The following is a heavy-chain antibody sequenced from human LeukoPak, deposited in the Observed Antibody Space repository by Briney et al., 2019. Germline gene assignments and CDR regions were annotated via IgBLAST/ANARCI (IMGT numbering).Heavy chain of an antibody. D-gene: IGHD3-10*01. J-gene: IGHJ4*02. CDR3: ARLSSSYYYGSGSANYFDY. V-gene: IGHV4-59*01. CDR2: IYYSGST. CDR1: GGSISSYY. Sequence: SETLSLTCTVSGGSISSYYWSWIRQPPGKGLEWIGYIYYSGSTNYNPSLKSRVTISVDTSKNQFSLKLSSVTAADTAVYYCARLSSSYYYGSGSANYFDYWGQGTLVTVSS.